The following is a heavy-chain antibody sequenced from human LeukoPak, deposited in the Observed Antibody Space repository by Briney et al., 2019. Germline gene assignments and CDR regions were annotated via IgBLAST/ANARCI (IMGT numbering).Heavy chain of an antibody. D-gene: IGHD3-22*01. CDR1: GFSFITYA. CDR2: ISASGGST. Sequence: GGSLRLSCVGSGFSFITYAMTWARQAPGKGLEWVSGISASGGSTYYADSVKGRFTISRDNSKSTLYLQMNSLRAEDTAVYYCAKGFYDNSASGVFDIWGQGTMVTVSS. CDR3: AKGFYDNSASGVFDI. V-gene: IGHV3-23*01. J-gene: IGHJ3*02.